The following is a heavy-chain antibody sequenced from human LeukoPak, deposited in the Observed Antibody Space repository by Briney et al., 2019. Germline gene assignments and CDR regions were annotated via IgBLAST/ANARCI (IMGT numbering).Heavy chain of an antibody. D-gene: IGHD3-22*01. CDR3: AREGYYDSSGPSDAFDI. J-gene: IGHJ3*02. CDR2: IYTRGST. CDR1: GGSISSFY. Sequence: PSETLSLTCTVSGGSISSFYCNWIRQPAGKGLEWLGRIYTRGSTIYNPSLKSRVTISVDKSKNQFSLTLSSVTAADTAVYYCAREGYYDSSGPSDAFDIWGQGTMVTVSS. V-gene: IGHV4-4*07.